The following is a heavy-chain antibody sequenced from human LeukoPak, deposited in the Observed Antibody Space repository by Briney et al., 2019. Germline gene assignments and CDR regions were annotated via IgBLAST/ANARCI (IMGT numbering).Heavy chain of an antibody. J-gene: IGHJ6*02. V-gene: IGHV4-59*11. CDR3: ARDQGIKYCSSTSCILYGMDV. D-gene: IGHD2-2*01. CDR1: GGPITSHY. CDR2: IYYSGST. Sequence: SETLSLTCTVSGGPITSHYWSWIRQPPGKGLEWIGYIYYSGSTNYNPSLKSRVTISVDTSKNQFSLKLSSVTAADTAVYYCARDQGIKYCSSTSCILYGMDVWGQGTTVTVSS.